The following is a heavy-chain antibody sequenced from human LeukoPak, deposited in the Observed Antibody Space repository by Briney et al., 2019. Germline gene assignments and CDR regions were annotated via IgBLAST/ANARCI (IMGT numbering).Heavy chain of an antibody. Sequence: SETLSLTCTVSGGSISSYYWSWIRQPPGKGLEWIGYIYYSGSTNYNPSLKSRVTISVDTSKNQFSLKLSSVTAADTAVYYRARDPSGYFNYWGQGTLATVSS. CDR2: IYYSGST. CDR3: ARDPSGYFNY. D-gene: IGHD3-22*01. J-gene: IGHJ4*02. V-gene: IGHV4-59*01. CDR1: GGSISSYY.